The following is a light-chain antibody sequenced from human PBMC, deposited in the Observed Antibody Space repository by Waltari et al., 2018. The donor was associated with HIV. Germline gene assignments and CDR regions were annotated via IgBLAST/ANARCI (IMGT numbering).Light chain of an antibody. CDR2: DVS. CDR3: ASFTGDNTVM. CDR1: SSDVGGYNY. J-gene: IGLJ3*02. Sequence: QSALTQPASVSGSPGQSITISCTGTSSDVGGYNYVSWYQQHPGKAPKLMIYDVSKRPSGVSKRFSGSKSGNTASLTISGLRAEDEGHYYCASFTGDNTVMFGGGTEVTVL. V-gene: IGLV2-14*01.